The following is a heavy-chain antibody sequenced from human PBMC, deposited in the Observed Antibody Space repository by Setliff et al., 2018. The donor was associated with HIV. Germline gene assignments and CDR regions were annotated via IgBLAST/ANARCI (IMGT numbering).Heavy chain of an antibody. V-gene: IGHV3-30-3*02. CDR1: GFTFSSYA. J-gene: IGHJ4*02. D-gene: IGHD5-18*01. Sequence: GGSLRLSCAASGFTFSSYAMHWVRQAPGKGLEWVAVISYDGINKYYADSVKGRFTISRDNSQNTLYLQMNSLRADDTAIYYCAKGFRPVDTALVSGPTYWGQGIRVTVSS. CDR2: ISYDGINK. CDR3: AKGFRPVDTALVSGPTY.